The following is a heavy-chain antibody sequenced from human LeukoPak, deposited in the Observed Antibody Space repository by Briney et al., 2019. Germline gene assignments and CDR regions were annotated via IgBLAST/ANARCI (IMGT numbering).Heavy chain of an antibody. CDR2: IIPIFGTA. CDR3: ARAVYCSGGSCYSNLRNFDY. Sequence: ASVKVSCKASGGTFSSYAISWVRQAPGQGLEWMGGIIPIFGTANYAQKFQGRVTITADESTSTAYMELSSLRSEDTAVYYCARAVYCSGGSCYSNLRNFDYWGQGTLVTVSS. CDR1: GGTFSSYA. V-gene: IGHV1-69*13. J-gene: IGHJ4*02. D-gene: IGHD2-15*01.